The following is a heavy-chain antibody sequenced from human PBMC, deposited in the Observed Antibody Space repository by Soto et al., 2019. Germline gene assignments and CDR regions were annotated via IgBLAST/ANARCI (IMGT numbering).Heavy chain of an antibody. CDR3: ATQGLTTYYFGY. Sequence: XSLKISFKVSGYSFASQWIGWVLQVPGKGQEWMGRIDLSESYTTYNPSFQGHVTFSADKSITTAYLQWRSMEASDAAIYYCATQGLTTYYFGYWGQGTLVTVSS. CDR2: IDLSESYT. V-gene: IGHV5-10-1*01. J-gene: IGHJ4*02. CDR1: GYSFASQW.